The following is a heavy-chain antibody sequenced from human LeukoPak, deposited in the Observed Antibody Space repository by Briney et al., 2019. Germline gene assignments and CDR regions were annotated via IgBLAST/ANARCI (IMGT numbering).Heavy chain of an antibody. Sequence: PGRSLRLSCAASGFTFSSYAMHWVRQAPGKGLEWVAVISCDGSNKYYADSVKGRFTISRDNSKNTLYLQMNSLRAEDTAVYYCARDFTFGGVIAALDYWGQGTLVTVSS. J-gene: IGHJ4*02. D-gene: IGHD3-16*02. CDR2: ISCDGSNK. V-gene: IGHV3-30-3*01. CDR3: ARDFTFGGVIAALDY. CDR1: GFTFSSYA.